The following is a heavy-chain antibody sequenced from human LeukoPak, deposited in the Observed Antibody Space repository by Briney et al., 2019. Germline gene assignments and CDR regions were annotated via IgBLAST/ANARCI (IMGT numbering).Heavy chain of an antibody. CDR1: GYTFTSYW. V-gene: IGHV5-51*01. CDR2: IYPGDSDT. J-gene: IGHJ5*02. D-gene: IGHD4/OR15-4a*01. Sequence: GESLKISCEGSGYTFTSYWIAWVRQMPGKGLEWMGIIYPGDSDTKYSPSFQGQVTISADKSISTAYLQWSSLKASDTAMYYCATAYYGNWFDPWGQGTLVTVSP. CDR3: ATAYYGNWFDP.